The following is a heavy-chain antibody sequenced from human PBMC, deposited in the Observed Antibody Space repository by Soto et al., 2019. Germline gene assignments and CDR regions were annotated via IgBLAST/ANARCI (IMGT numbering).Heavy chain of an antibody. CDR1: GFIFSNAA. Sequence: QLVESGGGLVQPGGSLRLSCAASGFIFSNAAMHWVRQPPGEGLEYVSSITRDGDKTQYADSVRARFTISRDNSKNTLYLQMDSLRVEDTAVHFCAIGSEGWFGEFWHWGQGTLVTVSS. CDR2: ITRDGDKT. V-gene: IGHV3-64*07. CDR3: AIGSEGWFGEFWH. J-gene: IGHJ4*02. D-gene: IGHD3-10*01.